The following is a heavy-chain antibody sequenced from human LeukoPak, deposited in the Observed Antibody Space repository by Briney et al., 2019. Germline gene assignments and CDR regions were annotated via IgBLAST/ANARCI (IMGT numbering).Heavy chain of an antibody. CDR1: GFTFSNSA. CDR2: INDVGSHI. J-gene: IGHJ5*02. CDR3: ARDQLGIGNNWFDP. V-gene: IGHV3-21*01. D-gene: IGHD1-1*01. Sequence: GGSLRLSCAASGFTFSNSAMNWVRQAPGKGLEWVSSINDVGSHIYYADSVKGRFTISRDNAKNSLYLQMNSLRAEDTAVYYCARDQLGIGNNWFDPWGQGTLVTVSS.